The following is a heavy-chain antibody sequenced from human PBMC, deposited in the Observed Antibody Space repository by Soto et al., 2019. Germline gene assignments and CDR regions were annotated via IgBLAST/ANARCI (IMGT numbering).Heavy chain of an antibody. V-gene: IGHV3-15*07. CDR3: TTVHLNTDEYYFYI. Sequence: GGSLRLSCAASGFSFSNTWMDWVRQVPGGRLEWVARIKSKFDGGATDYPAPVQGRFTVSRDDSTNSLYLQMNSLKTEDTAVYYCTTVHLNTDEYYFYIWGLGTLLTISS. CDR1: GFSFSNTW. D-gene: IGHD3-10*01. J-gene: IGHJ4*02. CDR2: IKSKFDGGAT.